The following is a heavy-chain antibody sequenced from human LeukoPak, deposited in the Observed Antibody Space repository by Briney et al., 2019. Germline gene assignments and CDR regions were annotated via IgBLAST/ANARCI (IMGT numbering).Heavy chain of an antibody. J-gene: IGHJ4*02. D-gene: IGHD1-26*01. CDR2: ISYDGSNK. CDR3: ARDPYSGSYSGRGYLDY. V-gene: IGHV3-30-3*01. CDR1: GFTFSSYA. Sequence: PGRSLRLSCAASGFTFSSYAMHWVRQAPGKGLEWVAVISYDGSNKYYADSVKGRFTISRDNSKNTLYLQMNSLRAEDTAVYYCARDPYSGSYSGRGYLDYWGQGTLVTVSS.